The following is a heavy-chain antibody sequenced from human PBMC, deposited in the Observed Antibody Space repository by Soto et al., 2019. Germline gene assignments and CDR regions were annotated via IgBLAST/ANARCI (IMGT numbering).Heavy chain of an antibody. Sequence: QLQLQESGPGLVKPSETLSLTCAVSGGSISSSTYYWAWIRQPPGKGLEWIGSIYYSGSTYYNPSLQRRASISGDTSMNQFSLQLTSVTAADTTVYYFAVDYGDYSFYWGQGTLVTVSS. D-gene: IGHD4-17*01. V-gene: IGHV4-39*01. CDR1: GGSISSSTYY. CDR3: AVDYGDYSFY. J-gene: IGHJ4*02. CDR2: IYYSGST.